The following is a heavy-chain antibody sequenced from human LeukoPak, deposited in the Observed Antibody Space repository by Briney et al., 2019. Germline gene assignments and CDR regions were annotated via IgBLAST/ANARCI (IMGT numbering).Heavy chain of an antibody. Sequence: GASVKVSCKVSGYTLTELSMHWVRQAPGKGLEWMGGLDPEDGETIYAQKFQGRVTMTEDTSTDTAYMELSSLRSEDTAVYYCATVGNLYSSSWAPEFDYWGQGTLVTVSS. CDR2: LDPEDGET. J-gene: IGHJ4*02. D-gene: IGHD6-13*01. V-gene: IGHV1-24*01. CDR3: ATVGNLYSSSWAPEFDY. CDR1: GYTLTELS.